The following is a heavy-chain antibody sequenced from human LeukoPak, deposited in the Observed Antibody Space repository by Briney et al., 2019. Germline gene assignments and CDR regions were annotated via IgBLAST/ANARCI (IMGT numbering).Heavy chain of an antibody. J-gene: IGHJ6*03. V-gene: IGHV3-9*01. CDR1: GFTFDDYA. CDR3: AKGDTAMVYYYMDV. Sequence: GRSLRLSCAASGFTFDDYAMHWVRQAPGKGLEGVSGISWNSGSIGYEDSVKGRFTISRDNAKNSLYLQMNSLRTEDTALYYCAKGDTAMVYYYMDVWGKGTTVTVSS. CDR2: ISWNSGSI. D-gene: IGHD5-18*01.